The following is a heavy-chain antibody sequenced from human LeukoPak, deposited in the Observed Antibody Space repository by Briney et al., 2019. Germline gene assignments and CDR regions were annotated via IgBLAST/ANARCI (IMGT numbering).Heavy chain of an antibody. V-gene: IGHV1-24*01. Sequence: ASVKVSCKVSGYTLTELSMHWVRQAPGKGLELMGGFDPEDGETIYAQKFQGRVTMTEDTSTDTAYMELSSLRSEDTAVYYCATYYDSSGYYFDYWGQGTLVTVSS. CDR2: FDPEDGET. J-gene: IGHJ4*02. CDR3: ATYYDSSGYYFDY. CDR1: GYTLTELS. D-gene: IGHD3-22*01.